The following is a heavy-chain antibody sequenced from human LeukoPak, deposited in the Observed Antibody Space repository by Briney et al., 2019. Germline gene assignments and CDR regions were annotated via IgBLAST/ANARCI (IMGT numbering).Heavy chain of an antibody. D-gene: IGHD3-16*01. V-gene: IGHV3-30-3*01. CDR3: AREVFQSGYVSEAFDI. J-gene: IGHJ3*02. CDR2: ISYDGSNK. Sequence: GGSLRLSCAASGFTSSSYAMHWVRQAPGKGLEWVAVISYDGSNKYYADSVKGRFTISRDNSKNTLYLQMNSLRAEDTAVYYRAREVFQSGYVSEAFDIWGQGTMVTVSS. CDR1: GFTSSSYA.